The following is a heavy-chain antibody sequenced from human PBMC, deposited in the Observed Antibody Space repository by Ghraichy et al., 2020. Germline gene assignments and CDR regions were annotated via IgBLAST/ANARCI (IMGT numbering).Heavy chain of an antibody. CDR1: GFTFSSYG. J-gene: IGHJ4*02. Sequence: GGSLRLSCAASGFTFSSYGMHWVRQAPGKGLEWVAFIRYDGSNKYYADSVKGRFTISRDNSKNTLYLQMNSLRAEDTAVYYCAKDQPNTVTTVAYWGQGTLVTVSS. CDR3: AKDQPNTVTTVAY. CDR2: IRYDGSNK. V-gene: IGHV3-30*02. D-gene: IGHD4-17*01.